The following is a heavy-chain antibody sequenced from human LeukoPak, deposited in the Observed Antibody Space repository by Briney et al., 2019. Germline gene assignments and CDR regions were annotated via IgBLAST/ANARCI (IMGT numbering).Heavy chain of an antibody. Sequence: HGESLQISCKGSGYSFINYWIGWVRQMPGKGLEWMGIIYPGDSDTRYSPSFQGQVAISADKSITTVFLQWSSLKASDTAMYYCARHGYAIDYWGQGTLVTVSS. CDR3: ARHGYAIDY. J-gene: IGHJ4*02. V-gene: IGHV5-51*01. CDR1: GYSFINYW. CDR2: IYPGDSDT. D-gene: IGHD3-16*01.